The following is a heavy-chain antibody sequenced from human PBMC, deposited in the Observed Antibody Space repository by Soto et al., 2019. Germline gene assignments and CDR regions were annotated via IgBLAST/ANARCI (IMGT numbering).Heavy chain of an antibody. CDR2: TRDKPNSYTT. CDR3: GRGGYRHYSAYYYYALDV. D-gene: IGHD4-4*01. Sequence: GGSLRLSCVASGFTLSDYYVDWVRQAPGKGLEWVGRTRDKPNSYTTEYAASVEGRLTISRDDSKNSLYLQLNSLNTEDTAVYYCGRGGYRHYSAYYYYALDVWGQGTTVTVSS. J-gene: IGHJ6*02. CDR1: GFTLSDYY. V-gene: IGHV3-72*01.